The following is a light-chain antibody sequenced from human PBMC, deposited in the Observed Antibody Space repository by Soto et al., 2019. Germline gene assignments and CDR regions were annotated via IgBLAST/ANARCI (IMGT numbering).Light chain of an antibody. CDR1: NSDIGGFKY. V-gene: IGLV2-14*01. CDR2: EGS. J-gene: IGLJ2*01. Sequence: QSALTQPASVSGSRGQSITISCTGSNSDIGGFKYVSWYQHQPGKAPKLLIYEGSKLPSGVSSRFSASKSGNTASLTIFGLQAEDEADYYCLPYTTICTLVFGGGTKLTVL. CDR3: LPYTTICTLV.